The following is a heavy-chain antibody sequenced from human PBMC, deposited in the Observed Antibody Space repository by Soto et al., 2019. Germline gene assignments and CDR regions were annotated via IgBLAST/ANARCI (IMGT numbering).Heavy chain of an antibody. V-gene: IGHV3-30-3*01. CDR2: ISYDGSNK. J-gene: IGHJ4*02. D-gene: IGHD6-19*01. CDR3: ARAGRAVAGTRWDFDY. Sequence: QVPLVESGGGVVQPGRSLRLSCAASGFTFSSYAMHWVRQAPGKGLEWVAVISYDGSNKYYADSVKGRFTISRDNSKNTLYLQMNSLRAEDTAVYYCARAGRAVAGTRWDFDYWGQGTLVTVSS. CDR1: GFTFSSYA.